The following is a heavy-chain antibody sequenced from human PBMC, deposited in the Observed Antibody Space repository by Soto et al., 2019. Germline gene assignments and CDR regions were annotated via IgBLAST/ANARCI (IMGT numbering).Heavy chain of an antibody. V-gene: IGHV1-69*02. J-gene: IGHJ4*02. CDR3: ARGPLVVLNDLES. CDR2: IFPLTDIP. Sequence: QVQLVQSGTEVKKPGSSVKVSCKASGGTFRNYPINWVRQAPGQGLEWMGSIFPLTDIPDYAQNFQARLTISADKSTNTAYMELSSLTSDDTAMYFCARGPLVVLNDLESWGQGTLVTVSS. CDR1: GGTFRNYP.